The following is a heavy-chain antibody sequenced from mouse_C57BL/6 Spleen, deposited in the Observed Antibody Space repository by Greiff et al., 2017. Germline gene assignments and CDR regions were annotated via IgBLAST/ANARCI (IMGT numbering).Heavy chain of an antibody. CDR1: GYTFTSYG. CDR3: AREITTVGDYFDY. CDR2: IYPRSGNT. J-gene: IGHJ2*01. Sequence: QVQLKQSGAELARPGASVKLSCKASGYTFTSYGISWVKQRTGQGLEWIGEIYPRSGNTYYNEKFKGKATLTADKSSSTAYMELRSLTSEDSAVYFCAREITTVGDYFDYWGQGTTLTVSS. V-gene: IGHV1-81*01. D-gene: IGHD1-1*01.